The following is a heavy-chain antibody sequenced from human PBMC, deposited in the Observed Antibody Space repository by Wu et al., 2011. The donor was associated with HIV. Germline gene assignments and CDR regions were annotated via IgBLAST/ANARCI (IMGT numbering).Heavy chain of an antibody. CDR1: GGTFSSHG. V-gene: IGHV1-69*14. Sequence: QVQLVQSGPEVKKPGSSVKVSCKASGGTFSSHGISWVRQAPGQGLEWMGGIIGIFGKANYAQKFQGRVTITADKSTSTAYMELNSLRSEDTAVYYCAREGSYYDIMSAYLDAFDIWGQGTMVTVSS. D-gene: IGHD3-9*01. J-gene: IGHJ3*02. CDR2: IIGIFGKA. CDR3: AREGSYYDIMSAYLDAFDI.